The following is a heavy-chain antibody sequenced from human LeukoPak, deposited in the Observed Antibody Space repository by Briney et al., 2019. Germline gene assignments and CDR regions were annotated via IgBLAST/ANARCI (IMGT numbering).Heavy chain of an antibody. D-gene: IGHD3-3*01. CDR2: FDPEGGET. V-gene: IGHV1-24*01. Sequence: ASVKVSCKVSGYTLTELSMHWVRQAPGKGLEWMGGFDPEGGETIYAQKFQGRVTMTEDTSTDTAYMELSSLRSEDTAVYYCATVRRDFWSGYAWFDPWGQGTLVTVSS. CDR3: ATVRRDFWSGYAWFDP. CDR1: GYTLTELS. J-gene: IGHJ5*02.